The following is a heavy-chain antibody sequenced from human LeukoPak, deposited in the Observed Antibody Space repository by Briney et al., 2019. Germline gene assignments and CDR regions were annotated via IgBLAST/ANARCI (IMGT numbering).Heavy chain of an antibody. Sequence: PGGSLRLSCAASGFTCSGYWMRWVRQGPGKGPEGVANIRKDGRVKNYVDPVKGRFTIARDNAKDSLYLQMNSLKAEDTGLYYCARDDEYYDGSSSYHRLDQWGQGTLVTVSS. D-gene: IGHD3-22*01. J-gene: IGHJ4*02. CDR2: IRKDGRVK. CDR3: ARDDEYYDGSSSYHRLDQ. CDR1: GFTCSGYW. V-gene: IGHV3-7*01.